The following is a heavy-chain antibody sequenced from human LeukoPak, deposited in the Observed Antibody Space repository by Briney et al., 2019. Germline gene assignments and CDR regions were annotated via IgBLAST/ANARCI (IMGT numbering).Heavy chain of an antibody. CDR1: GFTFSGYG. CDR2: IWYDGSEK. V-gene: IGHV3-30*19. CDR3: ARWSDAFDI. J-gene: IGHJ3*02. D-gene: IGHD3-3*01. Sequence: GRSLRLSCAASGFTFSGYGMHWVRQAPGKGLEWVAVIWYDGSEKYYADSVKGRFTISRDNSKNTLYLQMNSLRAEDTAVYYCARWSDAFDIWGQGTMVTVSS.